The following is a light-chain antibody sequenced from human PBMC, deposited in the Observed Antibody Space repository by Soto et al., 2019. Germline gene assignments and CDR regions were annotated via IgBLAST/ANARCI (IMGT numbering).Light chain of an antibody. CDR1: QSVSSY. CDR3: QQRGSWPLT. V-gene: IGKV3-11*01. Sequence: EIVLTQSPDTLSLSPGERATLSCTASQSVSSYLAWYQQKPGQAPRLLIFDGSNRATGIPARFSGSGSGTDFTLTISSLEPEDFALYYCQQRGSWPLTFGGGTKVDIK. J-gene: IGKJ4*01. CDR2: DGS.